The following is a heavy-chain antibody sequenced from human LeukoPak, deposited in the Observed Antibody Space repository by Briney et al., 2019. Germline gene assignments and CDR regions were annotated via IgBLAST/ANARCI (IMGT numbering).Heavy chain of an antibody. CDR1: GGSFSGYY. CDR2: INHSGST. J-gene: IGHJ2*01. Sequence: SETLPLTCAVYGGSFSGYYWSWIRQPPGKGLEWIGEINHSGSTNYNPSLKSRVTISVDTSKNQFSLKLSSVTAADTAVYYCARRRGYSYGYTVRGWYFDLWGRGTLVTVSS. D-gene: IGHD5-18*01. CDR3: ARRRGYSYGYTVRGWYFDL. V-gene: IGHV4-34*01.